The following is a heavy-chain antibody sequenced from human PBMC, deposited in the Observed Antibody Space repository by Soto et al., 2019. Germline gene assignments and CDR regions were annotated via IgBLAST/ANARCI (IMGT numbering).Heavy chain of an antibody. CDR1: GVSISDYW. J-gene: IGHJ4*02. D-gene: IGHD1-26*01. CDR2: INEDGSEE. V-gene: IGHV3-7*01. Sequence: EVQMVESGGGLVQPGGSLRLSCAASGVSISDYWMSWVRQAPGKGLEWVGNINEDGSEENYVDSGKGRFTISRENARNSLYLQMNSLRVEDTAVYYCCHTWVGGQGTLVTVSS. CDR3: CHTWV.